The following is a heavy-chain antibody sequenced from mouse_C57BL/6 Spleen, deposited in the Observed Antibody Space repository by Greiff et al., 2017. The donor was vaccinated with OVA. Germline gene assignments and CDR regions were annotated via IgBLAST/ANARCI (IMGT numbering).Heavy chain of an antibody. CDR2: ISSGSSTI. D-gene: IGHD4-1*01. J-gene: IGHJ3*01. CDR1: GFTFSDYG. CDR3: AELGRGY. Sequence: EVMLVESGGGLVKPGGSLKLSCAASGFTFSDYGMHWVRQAPEKGLEWVAYISSGSSTIYYADTVKGRFTISRDNAKNTLFLQMTSLRSEDTAMYYCAELGRGYWGQGTLVTVSA. V-gene: IGHV5-17*01.